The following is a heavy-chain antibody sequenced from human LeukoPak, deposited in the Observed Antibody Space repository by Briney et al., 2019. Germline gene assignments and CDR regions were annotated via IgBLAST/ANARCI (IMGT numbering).Heavy chain of an antibody. J-gene: IGHJ6*02. D-gene: IGHD3-9*01. CDR2: INPPSGGT. CDR1: RYTFTSYN. V-gene: IGHV1-2*02. Sequence: ASVTVSCKASRYTFTSYNIHWVRQAPGQGLEWMGWINPPSGGTNYAQKFQGRVTMTRDTSISTAYMELSSLTSDDTAVYFCARVDSFYDMGVWGQGTTVTVSS. CDR3: ARVDSFYDMGV.